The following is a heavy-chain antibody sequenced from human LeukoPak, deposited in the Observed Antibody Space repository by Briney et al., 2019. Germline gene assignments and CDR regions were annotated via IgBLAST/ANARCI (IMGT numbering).Heavy chain of an antibody. CDR3: ARGPESDSGSYYLSY. CDR1: GYTFTSYA. D-gene: IGHD3-10*01. Sequence: GASVKVSCKASGYTFTSYAMNWVRQAPGQGLEWMGGIIPIFGTANYAQKFQGRVTITADESTSTAYMELSSLRSEDTAVYYCARGPESDSGSYYLSYWGQGTLVTVSS. V-gene: IGHV1-69*13. CDR2: IIPIFGTA. J-gene: IGHJ4*02.